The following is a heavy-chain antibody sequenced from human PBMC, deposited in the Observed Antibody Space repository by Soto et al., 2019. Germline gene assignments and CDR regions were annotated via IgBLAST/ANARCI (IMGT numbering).Heavy chain of an antibody. J-gene: IGHJ4*02. V-gene: IGHV3-74*03. CDR2: INTDGSET. Sequence: SLRLSCSASGFTFSSNWMHWVRRVPGRGLVWVSRINTDGSETTYEDSVEGRFTISRDNAKNMLYLQMNSLRAEDTAVYYCARDGEGFWGQGTLVTVSS. D-gene: IGHD2-21*01. CDR1: GFTFSSNW. CDR3: ARDGEGF.